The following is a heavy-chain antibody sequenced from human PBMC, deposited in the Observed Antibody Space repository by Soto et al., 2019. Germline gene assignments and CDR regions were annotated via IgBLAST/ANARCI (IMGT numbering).Heavy chain of an antibody. Sequence: ASVKVSCKASGYTFTSYCISWVREAPGQGLEWMGWISAYNGNTNYAQKLQGRVTMTTDTSTSTAYMELRSLRSDDTAVYYCARVVFGRGNWNYVAPDPWGQGTLVTVSS. CDR2: ISAYNGNT. CDR1: GYTFTSYC. J-gene: IGHJ5*02. D-gene: IGHD1-7*01. CDR3: ARVVFGRGNWNYVAPDP. V-gene: IGHV1-18*01.